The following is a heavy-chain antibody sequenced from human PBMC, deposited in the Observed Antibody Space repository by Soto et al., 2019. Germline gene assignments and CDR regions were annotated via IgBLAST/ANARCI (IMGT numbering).Heavy chain of an antibody. CDR1: GFSLSTSGVG. CDR3: AHRQRTVYFDY. CDR2: LYWDDDK. J-gene: IGHJ4*02. Sequence: QITLKESGPTLVKPTQTLTLTCTFSGFSLSTSGVGVGWIRQPPGKALEWLALLYWDDDKRYSPSLKSRLTXTXXTSKNQVVLTMTNMDPVDTATYYCAHRQRTVYFDYWGQGTLVTVSS. V-gene: IGHV2-5*02. D-gene: IGHD4-17*01.